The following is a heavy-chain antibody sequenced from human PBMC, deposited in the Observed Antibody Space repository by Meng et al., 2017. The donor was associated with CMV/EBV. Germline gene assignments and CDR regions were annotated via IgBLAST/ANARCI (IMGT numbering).Heavy chain of an antibody. CDR1: GGSSSGYY. CDR2: INHSGST. CDR3: ARGGNWFDP. V-gene: IGHV4-34*01. Sequence: QGKLQQWGAGLLKPSETLSLTCAVYGGSSSGYYWSWIRQPPGKGLEWIGEINHSGSTNYNPSLKSRVTISVDTSKNQFSLKLSSVTAADTAVYYCARGGNWFDPWGQGTLVTVSS. J-gene: IGHJ5*02.